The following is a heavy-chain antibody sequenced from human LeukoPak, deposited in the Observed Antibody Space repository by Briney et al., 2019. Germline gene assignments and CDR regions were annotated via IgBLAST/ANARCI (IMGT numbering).Heavy chain of an antibody. CDR2: IYYSGST. D-gene: IGHD2-2*03. J-gene: IGHJ6*02. Sequence: SETLSLTCTVSGGSMKNYYWIWIRQSPGKGLEWIGYIYYSGSTSYNPSLKSRVTISVDTSKSQFSLKLSSVTAADTAVYYCARAGYCSSTSCQWVPLVWGQGTTVTVSS. CDR1: GGSMKNYY. CDR3: ARAGYCSSTSCQWVPLV. V-gene: IGHV4-59*01.